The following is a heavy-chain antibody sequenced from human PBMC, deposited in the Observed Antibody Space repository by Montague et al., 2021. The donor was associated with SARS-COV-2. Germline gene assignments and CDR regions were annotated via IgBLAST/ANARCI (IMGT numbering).Heavy chain of an antibody. CDR2: ISYDGNNK. Sequence: YRSLSFSASGFTFSTHAIHWVRQAPGKGLEWVAVISYDGNNKYYADSVKGRFSVSRDNAKNTLHLQMYSLRAEDTALYFCARGSSRFGDYTFHFDFWGQGTLVTVSS. V-gene: IGHV3-30-3*01. CDR3: ARGSSRFGDYTFHFDF. CDR1: GFTFSTHA. J-gene: IGHJ4*02. D-gene: IGHD4-17*01.